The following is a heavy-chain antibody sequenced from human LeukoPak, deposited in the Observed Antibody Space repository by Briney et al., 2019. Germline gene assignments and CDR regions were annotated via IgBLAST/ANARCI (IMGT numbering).Heavy chain of an antibody. CDR2: ISGSGGST. J-gene: IGHJ4*02. CDR1: GFTFSSYA. CDR3: AKVGDHIVVVVANPLYFDY. V-gene: IGHV3-23*01. D-gene: IGHD2-15*01. Sequence: PGGSLRLSYAASGFTFSSYAMSGVRQAPGKGLEWVSAISGSGGSTYYADSVKGRFTISRDNSKNTLYLQMNSLRAEDTAVYYCAKVGDHIVVVVANPLYFDYWGQGTLVTVSS.